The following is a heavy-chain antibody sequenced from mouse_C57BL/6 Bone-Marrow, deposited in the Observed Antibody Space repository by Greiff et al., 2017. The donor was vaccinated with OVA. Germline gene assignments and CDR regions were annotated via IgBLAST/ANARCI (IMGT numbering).Heavy chain of an antibody. Sequence: VQLQQSGPGLAKPSQTLSLTCSVTGYSITSDYWNWIRKFPGNKLEYMGYISYSGSTYYNPSPKSRISITRDTTKNQYYLQVKSVATEDTATYDSAGGGGTVDYWGQGTTLTVAS. V-gene: IGHV3-8*01. CDR2: ISYSGST. CDR1: GYSITSDY. CDR3: AGGGGTVDY. D-gene: IGHD4-1*01. J-gene: IGHJ2*01.